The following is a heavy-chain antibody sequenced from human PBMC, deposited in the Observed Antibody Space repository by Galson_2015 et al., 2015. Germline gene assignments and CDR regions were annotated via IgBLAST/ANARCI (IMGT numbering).Heavy chain of an antibody. J-gene: IGHJ3*02. CDR3: ASTVTAEHDAFDI. CDR1: GFTFSSYG. V-gene: IGHV3-33*01. D-gene: IGHD4-17*01. CDR2: IWYDGSNK. Sequence: SLRLSCAASGFTFSSYGTHWVRQAPGKGLEWVAVIWYDGSNKYYADSVKGPFTISRDNSKNTLYLQMNSLRAEDTAVYYCASTVTAEHDAFDIWGQGTMVTVSS.